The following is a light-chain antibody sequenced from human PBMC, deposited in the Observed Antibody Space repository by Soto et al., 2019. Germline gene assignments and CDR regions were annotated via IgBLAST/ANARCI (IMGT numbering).Light chain of an antibody. Sequence: IQMTQSPSSLSASVGDRVIITCRASQGIRDALGWYQQKPGKVPTRLIYSASSLQNGVPSRFSGSGSETVFTLTISSLQPEDFATYFCLQHSDYPFTFGQGTRLEI. CDR2: SAS. CDR3: LQHSDYPFT. CDR1: QGIRDA. J-gene: IGKJ2*01. V-gene: IGKV1-17*01.